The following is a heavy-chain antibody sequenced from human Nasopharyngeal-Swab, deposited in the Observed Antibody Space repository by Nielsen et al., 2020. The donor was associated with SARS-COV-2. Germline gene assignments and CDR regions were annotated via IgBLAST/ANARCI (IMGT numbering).Heavy chain of an antibody. CDR3: ARDRYGSGSFLGY. V-gene: IGHV1-46*01. J-gene: IGHJ4*02. CDR2: INPSDGSA. D-gene: IGHD3-10*01. Sequence: WVRQAPGQGLEWMGIINPSDGSATYAQRFQGKVTMTRDTSTSTVFMELSSLKSEDTAVYYCARDRYGSGSFLGYWGQGTLVTVSS.